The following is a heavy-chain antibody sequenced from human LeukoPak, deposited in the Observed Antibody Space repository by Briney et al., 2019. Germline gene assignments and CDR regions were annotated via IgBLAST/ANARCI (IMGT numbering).Heavy chain of an antibody. Sequence: SETLSLTCTVSGGSISSSSYYWGWIRQPPGKGLEWIGSIYYSGSTYYNPSLKSRVTISVDTSKNQFSLKLSSVTAADTAVYYCARGRHNVVIPWFDPWGQGTLVTVSS. CDR2: IYYSGST. D-gene: IGHD2-21*01. V-gene: IGHV4-39*01. CDR3: ARGRHNVVIPWFDP. J-gene: IGHJ5*02. CDR1: GGSISSSSYY.